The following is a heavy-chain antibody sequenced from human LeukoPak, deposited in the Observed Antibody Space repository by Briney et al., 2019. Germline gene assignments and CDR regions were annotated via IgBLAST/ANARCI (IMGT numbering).Heavy chain of an antibody. Sequence: SETLSLTCAVYGGSFSGYYWSWIRQPPGKGLEWIGEINHSGSTNYNPSLKSRVTISVDTSKNQFSLKLSSVTAADTAVYYCARGRTVFWSGYPYRPNWFDPWGQGTLVTVSS. CDR1: GGSFSGYY. J-gene: IGHJ5*02. D-gene: IGHD3-3*01. CDR2: INHSGST. CDR3: ARGRTVFWSGYPYRPNWFDP. V-gene: IGHV4-34*01.